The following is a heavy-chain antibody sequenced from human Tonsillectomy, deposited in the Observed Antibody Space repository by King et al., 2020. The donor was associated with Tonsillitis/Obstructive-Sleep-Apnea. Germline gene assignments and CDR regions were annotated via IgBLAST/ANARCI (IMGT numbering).Heavy chain of an antibody. Sequence: PLQESGPGLVKPSGTLSLTCAVSGGSISSSNWWSWVRQPPGKGLEWIGEIYHSGSTNYNPSLKSRVTISVDKSKNQFSLKLSSVTAADTAVYYCARDSLLGYCSSTSCYGSYYYMDVWGKGTTVTVSS. D-gene: IGHD2-2*01. CDR2: IYHSGST. V-gene: IGHV4-4*02. J-gene: IGHJ6*03. CDR1: GGSISSSNW. CDR3: ARDSLLGYCSSTSCYGSYYYMDV.